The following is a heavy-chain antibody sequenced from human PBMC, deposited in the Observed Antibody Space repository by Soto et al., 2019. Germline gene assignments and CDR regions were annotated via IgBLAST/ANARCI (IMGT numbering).Heavy chain of an antibody. CDR2: IDGSGGIT. V-gene: IGHV3-23*01. Sequence: QLLQSGGGLVQPGGSLTLSCAASGFTFCTTDMSWVRQAPGEGLEWVSTIDGSGGITYYADSVKGRFTISRDNSRNPVYLQMNSLRGDDTALYYCVKNSGWFNTWGQGALVTVSS. J-gene: IGHJ5*02. CDR1: GFTFCTTD. D-gene: IGHD3-10*01. CDR3: VKNSGWFNT.